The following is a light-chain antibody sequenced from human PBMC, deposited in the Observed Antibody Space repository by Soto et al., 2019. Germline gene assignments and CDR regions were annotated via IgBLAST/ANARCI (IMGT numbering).Light chain of an antibody. Sequence: QSVLTQPPSASATPGQRVSISCSGGSSNVGGFPVNWYQHLPGTAPKLLLYHNTQRPSGVPDRFSGSKSGTSASLAISGLQPEDEGTCYCAAWDGSLSGVIFGGGTKLTVL. CDR3: AAWDGSLSGVI. CDR2: HNT. CDR1: SSNVGGFP. V-gene: IGLV1-44*01. J-gene: IGLJ2*01.